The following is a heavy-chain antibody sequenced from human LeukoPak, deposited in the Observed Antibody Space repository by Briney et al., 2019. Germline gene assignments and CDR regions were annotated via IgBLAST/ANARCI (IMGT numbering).Heavy chain of an antibody. D-gene: IGHD3-9*01. CDR3: ARDRGRYFSNDYYYYYGMDV. CDR2: ISYDGSNK. Sequence: GGSLRLSCAASGVSFSKYGMHWIRQAPGKGLEWVAAISYDGSNKDYVDSVKGRFTISRDNAKNSLYLQMNSLRAEDTAVYYCARDRGRYFSNDYYYYYGMDVWGQGTTVTVSS. CDR1: GVSFSKYG. J-gene: IGHJ6*02. V-gene: IGHV3-30*03.